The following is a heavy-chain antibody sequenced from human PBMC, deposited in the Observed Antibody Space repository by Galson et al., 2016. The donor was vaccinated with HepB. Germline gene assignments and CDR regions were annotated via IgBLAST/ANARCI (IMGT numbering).Heavy chain of an antibody. CDR2: ISYDGGNK. J-gene: IGHJ3*02. D-gene: IGHD6-13*01. V-gene: IGHV3-30*18. CDR3: AKLPGAAAATSDPFDI. CDR1: GSSFNSYG. Sequence: SLRLSCAASGSSFNSYGMHWVRQAPGKGLEWVAVISYDGGNKYYADSVKGRFTISRDNSKNTLFLQKNSLRTEDTAVYCCAKLPGAAAATSDPFDIWGQGTMVTVS.